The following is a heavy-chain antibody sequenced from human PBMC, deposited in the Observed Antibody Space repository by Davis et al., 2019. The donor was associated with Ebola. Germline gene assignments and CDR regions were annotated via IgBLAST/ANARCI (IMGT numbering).Heavy chain of an antibody. D-gene: IGHD5-12*01. J-gene: IGHJ4*02. CDR2: ISTSGSTI. V-gene: IGHV3-11*01. CDR1: GFTFSDYY. Sequence: GESLKISCAASGFTFSDYYMCWIRQAPGKGPEWVSYISTSGSTIYYADSVKGRFTISRDNAKNPLYLQMNSLRAEDTAVYYCARVGGGYASYYFDYWGQGTLVTVSS. CDR3: ARVGGGYASYYFDY.